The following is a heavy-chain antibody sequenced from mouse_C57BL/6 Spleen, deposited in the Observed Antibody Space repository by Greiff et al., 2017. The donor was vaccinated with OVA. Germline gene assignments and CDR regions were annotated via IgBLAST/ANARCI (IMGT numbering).Heavy chain of an antibody. CDR1: GYTFTSYW. CDR3: SRGPSKGRYWYFDV. CDR2: IHPNSGST. J-gene: IGHJ1*03. V-gene: IGHV1-64*01. D-gene: IGHD3-3*01. Sequence: VQLQQPGAELVKPGASVKLSCKASGYTFTSYWMHWVKQRPGQGLEWIGMIHPNSGSTNYNEKFKSKATLTGDKSSSTAYMQLSSLTSAAYAVYYCSRGPSKGRYWYFDVWGTGTTVTVSS.